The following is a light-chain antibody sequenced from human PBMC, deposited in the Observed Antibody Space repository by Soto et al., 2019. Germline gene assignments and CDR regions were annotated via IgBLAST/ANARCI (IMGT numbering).Light chain of an antibody. Sequence: VISRCPATHPVSLGERATHSSRPAQSCSSNLAWYQQKPGQAPSLLIYGASTRATGIPARFSGSGSGTEFTLTISTLQSEDFAVYYCQQYSHWPPMTFGQGTRLDIK. J-gene: IGKJ5*01. CDR3: QQYSHWPPMT. CDR1: QSCSSN. V-gene: IGKV3-15*01. CDR2: GAS.